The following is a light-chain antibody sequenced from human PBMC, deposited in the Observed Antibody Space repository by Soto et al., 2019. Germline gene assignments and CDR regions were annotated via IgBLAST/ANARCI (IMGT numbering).Light chain of an antibody. CDR3: QQYNSYSRT. CDR2: DAS. V-gene: IGKV1-5*01. CDR1: QNIYTW. Sequence: DYQVTPSPSTLSESVGDRVTITCRASQNIYTWLAWYQQKPGKAPKLLIYDASSLESGVPSRFSGSGSGTEFTLTISSLQPDDFATYYCQQYNSYSRTFGQGTKVDIK. J-gene: IGKJ1*01.